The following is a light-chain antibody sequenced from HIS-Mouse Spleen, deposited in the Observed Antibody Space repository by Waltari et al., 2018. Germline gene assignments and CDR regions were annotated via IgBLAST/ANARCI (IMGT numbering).Light chain of an antibody. J-gene: IGLJ2*01. CDR2: DVS. CDR1: SSDAGGYNY. V-gene: IGLV2-14*03. CDR3: SSYTSSSTEV. Sequence: QSALTQPASVSGSPGQSITIPCTGTSSDAGGYNYVSWYQQHTGKAPKLMIYDVSNRPSGVSNRFSGSKSGNTASLTISGLQAEDEADYYCSSYTSSSTEVFGGGTKLTVL.